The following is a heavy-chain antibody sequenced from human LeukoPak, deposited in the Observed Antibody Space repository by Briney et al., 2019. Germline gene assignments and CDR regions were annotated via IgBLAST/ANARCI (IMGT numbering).Heavy chain of an antibody. Sequence: PSETLSLTCAVSGYSISSGYYWGWIRQPPGKGLEWIGSIYHSGSTYYNPSLKSRVTISVDTSKNQFSLKLSSETAADTAVYYCARKQSRDGYNAYPKVPYFDYWGQGTLVTVSS. CDR3: ARKQSRDGYNAYPKVPYFDY. CDR1: GYSISSGYY. J-gene: IGHJ4*02. CDR2: IYHSGST. V-gene: IGHV4-38-2*01. D-gene: IGHD5-24*01.